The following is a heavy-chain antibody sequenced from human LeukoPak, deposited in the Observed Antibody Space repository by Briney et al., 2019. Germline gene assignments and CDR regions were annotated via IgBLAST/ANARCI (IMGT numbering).Heavy chain of an antibody. D-gene: IGHD5-24*01. J-gene: IGHJ4*02. CDR3: ARGPGMATIKD. CDR1: GGSISSYY. Sequence: SETLSLTCTVSGGSISSYYWSWIRQPAGKGLEWIGSIYHSGSTYYNPSLKSRVTISVDTSKNQFSLKLSSVTAADTAVYYCARGPGMATIKDWGQGTLVTVSS. V-gene: IGHV4-4*07. CDR2: IYHSGST.